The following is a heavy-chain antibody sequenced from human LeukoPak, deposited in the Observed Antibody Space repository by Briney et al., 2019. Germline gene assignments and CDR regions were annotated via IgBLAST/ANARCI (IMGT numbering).Heavy chain of an antibody. Sequence: GASVKVSCKASGYTFTGYYMHWVRQAPGQGLEWMGWINPNSGGTNYAQKFQGRATMTRDTSISTAYMELSRLRSDDTAVYYCARLKEVGATTKFDYWGQGTLVTVSS. D-gene: IGHD1-26*01. CDR3: ARLKEVGATTKFDY. J-gene: IGHJ4*02. V-gene: IGHV1-2*02. CDR1: GYTFTGYY. CDR2: INPNSGGT.